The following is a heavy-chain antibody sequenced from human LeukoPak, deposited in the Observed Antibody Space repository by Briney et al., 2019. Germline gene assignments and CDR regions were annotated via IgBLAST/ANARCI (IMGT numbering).Heavy chain of an antibody. CDR3: ATDAKDLRFLEGAVDI. V-gene: IGHV1-24*01. D-gene: IGHD3-3*01. J-gene: IGHJ3*02. CDR2: FDPEDGET. CDR1: GYTLTELS. Sequence: ASVKVSCKVSGYTLTELSMHRVRQAPGKGLEWMGGFDPEDGETIYAQKFQGRVTMTEDTSTDTAYMELSSLRSEDTAVYYCATDAKDLRFLEGAVDIWGQGTMVTVSS.